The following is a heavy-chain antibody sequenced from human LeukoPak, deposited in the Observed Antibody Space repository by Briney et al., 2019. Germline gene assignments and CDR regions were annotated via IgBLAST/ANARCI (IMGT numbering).Heavy chain of an antibody. CDR3: ARDDYGGNPV. CDR2: IYRSGTT. CDR1: GGSLSSDNW. J-gene: IGHJ4*02. D-gene: IGHD4-23*01. V-gene: IGHV4-4*02. Sequence: PSGTLSLTCAVSGGSLSSDNWWSWVRQPPGKGLEWIGEIYRSGTTNYNPSLKRRVNISLDKSKNQFSLKLSSVTAADTAVYYCARDDYGGNPVWGQGTLVTVSS.